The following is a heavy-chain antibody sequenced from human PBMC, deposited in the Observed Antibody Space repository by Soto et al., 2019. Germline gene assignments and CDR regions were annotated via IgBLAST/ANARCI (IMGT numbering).Heavy chain of an antibody. CDR1: GFTVGSNY. D-gene: IGHD3-9*01. J-gene: IGHJ6*01. CDR3: ARSTYYDILTGSYYYYAMDV. Sequence: SGGSLRLSCAASGFTVGSNYMSWVRQAPGKGLEWVSVIYSEGTPYYADSVKGRFTISRENSNNTLYLHMNNLRAEDTAVYYCARSTYYDILTGSYYYYAMDVWGQGTPLAVST. CDR2: IYSEGTP. V-gene: IGHV3-53*01.